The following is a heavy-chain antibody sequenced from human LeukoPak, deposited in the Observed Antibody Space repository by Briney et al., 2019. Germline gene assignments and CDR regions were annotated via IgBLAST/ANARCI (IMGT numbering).Heavy chain of an antibody. CDR2: INPNSGGT. J-gene: IGHJ5*02. CDR3: AREGYGHNWFDP. V-gene: IGHV1-2*02. Sequence: ASVKVSCKASGYTFTGYYVHWVRQAPGQGLEWRGWINPNSGGTNYAQKFQGRVTMTRDTSISTAYMELSRLRSDDTAVYYCAREGYGHNWFDPWGQGTLVTVSS. CDR1: GYTFTGYY. D-gene: IGHD5-18*01.